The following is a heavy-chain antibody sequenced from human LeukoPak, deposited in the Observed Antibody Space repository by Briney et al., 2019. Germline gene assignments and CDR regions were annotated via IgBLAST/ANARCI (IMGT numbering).Heavy chain of an antibody. Sequence: GGSLRLSCAASGFTFSSYSMNWVRQAPGKGLEWVSSISSSSSSYIYYADSVKGRFTISRDNAKNSLYLQMNSLRAEDTAVYYCARGLITMIGADDAFDIWGQGTMVTVSS. J-gene: IGHJ3*02. CDR3: ARGLITMIGADDAFDI. CDR1: GFTFSSYS. V-gene: IGHV3-21*01. D-gene: IGHD3-22*01. CDR2: ISSSSSSYI.